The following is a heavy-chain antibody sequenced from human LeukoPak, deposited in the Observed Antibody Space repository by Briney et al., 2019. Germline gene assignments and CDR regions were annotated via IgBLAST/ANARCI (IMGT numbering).Heavy chain of an antibody. CDR1: GGTFSSYA. V-gene: IGHV1-69*13. CDR3: ARDSFKFPHGPPNYFDY. CDR2: IIPIFGTA. Sequence: VXVSCKASGGTFSSYAISWVRQAPGQGLEWMGGIIPIFGTANYAQKFQGRVTITADESTSTAYMELSSLRSEDTAVYYCARDSFKFPHGPPNYFDYWGQGTLVTVSS. D-gene: IGHD2-8*01. J-gene: IGHJ4*02.